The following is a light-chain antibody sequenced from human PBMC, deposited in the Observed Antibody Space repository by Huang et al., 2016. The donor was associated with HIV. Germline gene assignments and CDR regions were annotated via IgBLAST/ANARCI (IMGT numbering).Light chain of an antibody. V-gene: IGKV1-39*01. Sequence: DIQMTQSPSSLSASVGDRVTITCRSSQNIDTDVSWYQQKPGKVPELLISGASTLQSGVPSRFSGSGSGTDFSLTISSLQPGDFATYYCQQSYNTPWTFGQGTGVEVK. J-gene: IGKJ1*01. CDR3: QQSYNTPWT. CDR2: GAS. CDR1: QNIDTD.